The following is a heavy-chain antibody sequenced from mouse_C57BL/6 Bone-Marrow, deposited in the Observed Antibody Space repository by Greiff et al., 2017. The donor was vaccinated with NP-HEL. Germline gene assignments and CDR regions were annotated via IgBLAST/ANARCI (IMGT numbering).Heavy chain of an antibody. D-gene: IGHD1-1*01. V-gene: IGHV5-6*02. CDR2: ISSGGSYT. J-gene: IGHJ3*01. CDR1: GFTFSSYG. Sequence: EVNVVESGGDLVKPGGSLKLSCAASGFTFSSYGMSWVRQTPDKRLEWVATISSGGSYTYYPDSVKGRFTISRDNAKNTLYLQMSSLKSEDTAMYYCARRNYYGSGFAYWGQGTLVTVSA. CDR3: ARRNYYGSGFAY.